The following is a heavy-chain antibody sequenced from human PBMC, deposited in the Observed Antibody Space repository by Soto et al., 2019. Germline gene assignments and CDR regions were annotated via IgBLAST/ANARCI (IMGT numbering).Heavy chain of an antibody. CDR3: TKGAVVVKSAGSEPNWFDP. D-gene: IGHD2-15*01. CDR2: ISESGISR. J-gene: IGHJ5*02. Sequence: LRLSCAASGFTFSLYDMSWIRQAPGKGPEWISAISESGISRYYADSVKGRFIISRDNSNKTLYLQMTSLRVEDTAIYYCTKGAVVVKSAGSEPNWFDPGGQGTPVTVS. CDR1: GFTFSLYD. V-gene: IGHV3-23*01.